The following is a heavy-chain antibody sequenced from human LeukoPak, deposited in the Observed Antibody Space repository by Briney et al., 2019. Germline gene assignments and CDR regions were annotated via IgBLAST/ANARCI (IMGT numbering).Heavy chain of an antibody. CDR3: ARDRLGGWYVNLDY. Sequence: GASVKVSCKASGYTFTGFYMHWVRQAPGQGLEWMGWINPNSGGTSFAQKFQGRVTMTRDTSIITAYMELSRLRSDDTAVCYCARDRLGGWYVNLDYWGQGTLVTVSS. CDR2: INPNSGGT. D-gene: IGHD6-19*01. V-gene: IGHV1-2*02. CDR1: GYTFTGFY. J-gene: IGHJ4*02.